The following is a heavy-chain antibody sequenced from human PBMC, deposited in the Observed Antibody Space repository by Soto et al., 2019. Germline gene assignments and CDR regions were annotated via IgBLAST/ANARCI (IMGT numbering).Heavy chain of an antibody. J-gene: IGHJ6*02. D-gene: IGHD4-4*01. CDR1: GFPFSTYP. CDR2: ISGSGIST. V-gene: IGHV3-23*01. CDR3: VKLPVTTASYYYFGMDV. Sequence: WSLRLSCAASGFPFSTYPMNWVRQVPGKXLEWVSGISGSGISTFYADSVKGRFTISRDNSKNTVYLQMNLLRAEDTALYYCVKLPVTTASYYYFGMDVWGQGTTVTVCS.